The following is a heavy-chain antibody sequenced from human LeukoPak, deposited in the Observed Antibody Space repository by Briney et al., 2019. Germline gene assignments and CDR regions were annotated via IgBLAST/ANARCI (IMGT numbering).Heavy chain of an antibody. Sequence: KPSETLSLTCTVSGGSISSNSYYWGWIRQPPGKGLEWIGSISYSGSTHCNPSLKSRVTISVDTSTNQFSLKLSSVTAADTAVYYCARAGRDGYNSGFDYWGQGTLVTVSS. J-gene: IGHJ4*02. CDR3: ARAGRDGYNSGFDY. CDR1: GGSISSNSYY. CDR2: ISYSGST. D-gene: IGHD5-24*01. V-gene: IGHV4-39*07.